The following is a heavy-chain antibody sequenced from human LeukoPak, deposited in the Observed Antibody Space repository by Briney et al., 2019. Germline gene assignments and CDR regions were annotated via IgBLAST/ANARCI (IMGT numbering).Heavy chain of an antibody. J-gene: IGHJ4*01. CDR2: ITRSSRTT. Sequence: GGSLRLSCAASGFTFSSYGMNWVRQAPGKGLEWVSYITRSSRTTYYVDSVKGRFTISRDNARNTLFLQMNSLRAEDTAVYYCAKDQGYSYDTSGYSDYWGHGTLVTVSS. CDR1: GFTFSSYG. V-gene: IGHV3-48*01. D-gene: IGHD3-22*01. CDR3: AKDQGYSYDTSGYSDY.